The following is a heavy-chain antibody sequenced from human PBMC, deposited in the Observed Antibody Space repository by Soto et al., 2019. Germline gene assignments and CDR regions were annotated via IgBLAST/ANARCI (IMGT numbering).Heavy chain of an antibody. CDR3: ARVVSRQWDTFNP. J-gene: IGHJ5*02. CDR2: MNPNSGNT. V-gene: IGHV1-8*01. CDR1: GYTFTSYD. D-gene: IGHD5-18*01. Sequence: QVQLVQSGAEVKKPGASVKVSCEASGYTFTSYDINWVRQATGQGLEWMGWMNPNSGNTGSAQKLQGRVTMTRDTSKSTAYMELSSLRSDDTAVYYCARVVSRQWDTFNPCGQGTLVTVSS.